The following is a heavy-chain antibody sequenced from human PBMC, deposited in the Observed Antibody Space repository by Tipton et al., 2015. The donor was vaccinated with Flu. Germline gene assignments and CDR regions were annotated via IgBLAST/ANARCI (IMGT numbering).Heavy chain of an antibody. D-gene: IGHD6-13*01. CDR3: ARGPLPDSNWYNGMDV. CDR1: GFTFSSYD. Sequence: GSLRLSCAASGFTFSSYDMHWVRQASGEGLQWVSGIDSAGDTYYLDSVKGRFTISRDNAKNSLYLQINSLRAGDTAVYFCARGPLPDSNWYNGMDVWGQGTTVSVSS. V-gene: IGHV3-13*01. CDR2: IDSAGDT. J-gene: IGHJ6*02.